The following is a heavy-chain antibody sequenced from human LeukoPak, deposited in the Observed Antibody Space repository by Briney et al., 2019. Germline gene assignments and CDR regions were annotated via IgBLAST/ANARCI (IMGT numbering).Heavy chain of an antibody. Sequence: GGSLRLSCAASGFTFSSYWMSWVRQAPGKGLEWVANIKQDGSEKYYADSVKGRFTISRDNAKNTLYLQMNSLRVEDTAVYYCVCLGLGGLSLDWGQGTLVTVSS. CDR1: GFTFSSYW. J-gene: IGHJ4*02. CDR3: VCLGLGGLSLD. D-gene: IGHD3-16*01. CDR2: IKQDGSEK. V-gene: IGHV3-7*01.